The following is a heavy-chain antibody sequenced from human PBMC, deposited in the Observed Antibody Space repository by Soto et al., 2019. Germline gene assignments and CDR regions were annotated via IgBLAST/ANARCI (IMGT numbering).Heavy chain of an antibody. D-gene: IGHD3-10*01. CDR2: IYPGDSDT. J-gene: IGHJ5*02. CDR3: ARSRGGSGSYWGGIVSWFDP. CDR1: GYSFTSYW. Sequence: GESLKISCKGSGYSFTSYWIGWVRQMPGKGLEWMGIIYPGDSDTRYSPSFQGQVTISADKSISTAYLQWSSLKASDTAMYYCARSRGGSGSYWGGIVSWFDPWGQGTLVTVSS. V-gene: IGHV5-51*01.